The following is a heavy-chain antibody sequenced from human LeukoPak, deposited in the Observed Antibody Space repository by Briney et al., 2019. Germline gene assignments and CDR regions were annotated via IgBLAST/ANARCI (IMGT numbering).Heavy chain of an antibody. V-gene: IGHV3-30*18. J-gene: IGHJ1*01. Sequence: GGSLRLSCAASGFTFSCYGMHWVRQAPGKGLEWVAVISYDGSNKYYADSVKGRFTISRDNSKNTLYLQMNSLRTEDTAIYYCAKEDVVVITIRYFQHWGQGTLVTVSS. CDR3: AKEDVVVITIRYFQH. CDR1: GFTFSCYG. D-gene: IGHD3-22*01. CDR2: ISYDGSNK.